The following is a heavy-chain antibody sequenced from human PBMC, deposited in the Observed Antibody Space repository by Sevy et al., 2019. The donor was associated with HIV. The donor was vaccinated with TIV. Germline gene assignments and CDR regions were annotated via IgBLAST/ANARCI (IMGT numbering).Heavy chain of an antibody. CDR3: AXXXXYXXXNSGYSFDY. CDR2: IKQDGSEK. Sequence: GGSLRLSCAASGFTLSSYWMSWVRQAPGKGLEWVANIKQDGSEKYYVDSVKGRFTISRDNAKNSLYLQMNSLRVEDXXXXXCAXXXXYXXXNSGYSFDYWGQGTLVTVSS. CDR1: GFTLSSYW. D-gene: IGHD3-22*01. J-gene: IGHJ4*02. V-gene: IGHV3-7*01.